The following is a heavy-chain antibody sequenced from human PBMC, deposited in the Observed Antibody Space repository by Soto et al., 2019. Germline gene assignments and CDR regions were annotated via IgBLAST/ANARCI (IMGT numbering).Heavy chain of an antibody. V-gene: IGHV3-74*01. D-gene: IGHD3-3*01. Sequence: PGGSLRLSCAASGFSVSNYWMNWVRQAPGKGLVWVSHIKSDGTTPYADSVEGRFTVSRDDAMNTFYLQMNGLRAEDTAVYYCAKDRGEEGLKFLEWFGGMDVWGHGTTVTVSS. J-gene: IGHJ6*02. CDR2: IKSDGTT. CDR1: GFSVSNYW. CDR3: AKDRGEEGLKFLEWFGGMDV.